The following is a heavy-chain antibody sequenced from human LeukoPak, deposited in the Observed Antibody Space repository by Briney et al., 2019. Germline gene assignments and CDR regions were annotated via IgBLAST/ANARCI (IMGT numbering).Heavy chain of an antibody. V-gene: IGHV3-74*01. Sequence: GGSLRLSCEASGFTFSAYWMHWVRQAPGKGLVWVSRTNSDGSTTSYADSVKGRFTISRDNAKNTLYLQMNSLRAGDTAVYFCARSPHDYWGQGTLVTVSS. J-gene: IGHJ4*02. CDR1: GFTFSAYW. CDR2: TNSDGSTT. CDR3: ARSPHDY.